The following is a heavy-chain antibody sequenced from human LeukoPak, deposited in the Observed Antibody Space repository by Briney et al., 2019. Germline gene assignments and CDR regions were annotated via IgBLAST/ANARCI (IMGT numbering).Heavy chain of an antibody. CDR2: FRSKAYGGTT. CDR3: TRVLPLVATIEIYYYGMDV. Sequence: GGSLRLSCQAPGLTLGVYAMSWFRQAPGKGLEWEGFFRSKAYGGTTEYAASVKGRFTISRDDSKSIAYLQMNSLKTEDTAVYYCTRVLPLVATIEIYYYGMDVWGQGTTVTVSS. V-gene: IGHV3-49*03. CDR1: GLTLGVYA. J-gene: IGHJ6*02. D-gene: IGHD5-12*01.